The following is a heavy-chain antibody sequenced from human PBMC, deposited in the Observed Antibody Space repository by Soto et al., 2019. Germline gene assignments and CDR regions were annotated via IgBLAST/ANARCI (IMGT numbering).Heavy chain of an antibody. CDR2: IYYSGST. V-gene: IGHV4-31*03. D-gene: IGHD3-10*01. Sequence: PSETLSLTCTVSGGSISSGGYYWSWIRQHPGKGLEWIGYIYYSGSTYYNPSLKSRVTISVDTSKNQFSPKLSSVTAADTAVYYCARVDPYGSGSYYWFDPWGQGTLVTVSS. J-gene: IGHJ5*02. CDR3: ARVDPYGSGSYYWFDP. CDR1: GGSISSGGYY.